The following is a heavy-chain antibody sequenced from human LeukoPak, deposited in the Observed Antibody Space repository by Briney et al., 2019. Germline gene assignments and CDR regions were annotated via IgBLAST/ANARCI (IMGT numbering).Heavy chain of an antibody. V-gene: IGHV3-33*01. D-gene: IGHD6-13*01. Sequence: GGSLRLSCAASGFTFSSYGMHWVRRAPGKGLEWVAVIWYDGSNKYYADSVKGRFTISRDNSKNTLYLQMNSLRAEDTAVYYCARDFGSSPFDYWGQGTLVTVSS. CDR3: ARDFGSSPFDY. CDR2: IWYDGSNK. J-gene: IGHJ4*02. CDR1: GFTFSSYG.